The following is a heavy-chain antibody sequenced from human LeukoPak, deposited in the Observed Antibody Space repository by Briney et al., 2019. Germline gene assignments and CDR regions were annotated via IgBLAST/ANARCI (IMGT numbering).Heavy chain of an antibody. CDR1: GYSISSGYY. J-gene: IGHJ4*02. CDR3: AREPAGVRSGSYYRHFDY. D-gene: IGHD3-10*01. CDR2: IYHSGST. V-gene: IGHV4-38-2*02. Sequence: SETLSLTCTVSGYSISSGYYWGWIRQPPGKGLEWIGSIYHSGSTYYNPSLKSRVTISVDTSKTQFSLKLSSVTAADTAVYYCAREPAGVRSGSYYRHFDYWGQGTLVTVSS.